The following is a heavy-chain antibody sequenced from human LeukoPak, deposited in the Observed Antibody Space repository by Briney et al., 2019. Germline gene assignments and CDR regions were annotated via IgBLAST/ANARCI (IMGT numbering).Heavy chain of an antibody. V-gene: IGHV1-2*02. D-gene: IGHD6-13*01. CDR2: INPISGAT. CDR1: GYIFNGYF. J-gene: IGHJ4*02. Sequence: GASVKVPCKASGYIFNGYFMHWVRQAPGQGPEWMGCINPISGATKYAPKFQGRVTVSSDTSISTAYMELSRLTSDDSAVYYCARDPAADEVGLDYWGQGTLVTVSS. CDR3: ARDPAADEVGLDY.